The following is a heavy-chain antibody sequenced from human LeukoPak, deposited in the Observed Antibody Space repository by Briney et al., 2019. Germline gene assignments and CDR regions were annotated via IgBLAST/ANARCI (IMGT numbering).Heavy chain of an antibody. V-gene: IGHV5-51*01. J-gene: IGHJ4*02. CDR1: GYSFTDYW. D-gene: IGHD6-19*01. Sequence: GESLKISCETSGYSFTDYWIGWVRQMPGKGLEWMGIIYPGDSDIKYSPSFQGQVTISADKSTNTAYLQWSSLKASDTAMYYCARRRSIAVADYWGQGTLVTVSS. CDR2: IYPGDSDI. CDR3: ARRRSIAVADY.